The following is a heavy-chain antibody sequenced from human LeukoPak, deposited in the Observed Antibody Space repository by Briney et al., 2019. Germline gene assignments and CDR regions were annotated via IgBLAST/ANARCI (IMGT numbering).Heavy chain of an antibody. Sequence: GGSLRLSCAACGCIFSSYAMSWVRQAPGKRLEWVSAISGSGGSTYYADSVKGRFTISRDNSKNTLYLQMNSLRAEDTAVYYCAHISSSWPDYWGQGTLVTVSS. CDR1: GCIFSSYA. CDR2: ISGSGGST. J-gene: IGHJ4*02. D-gene: IGHD6-13*01. CDR3: AHISSSWPDY. V-gene: IGHV3-23*01.